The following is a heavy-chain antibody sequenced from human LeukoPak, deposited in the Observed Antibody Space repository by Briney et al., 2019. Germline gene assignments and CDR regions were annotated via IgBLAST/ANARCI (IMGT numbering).Heavy chain of an antibody. CDR2: LNTYNGNT. CDR1: GYTFTRYG. Sequence: ASVKVSCKASGYTFTRYGISWVRRAPGQGLEWMGWLNTYNGNTNYAQKFQGRVTMTTDTFTRTAYMELRSLRYEDTAVYYCARRSVVVSAAGDDAFDIWGQGTMVTVSS. CDR3: ARRSVVVSAAGDDAFDI. V-gene: IGHV1-18*01. D-gene: IGHD2-15*01. J-gene: IGHJ3*02.